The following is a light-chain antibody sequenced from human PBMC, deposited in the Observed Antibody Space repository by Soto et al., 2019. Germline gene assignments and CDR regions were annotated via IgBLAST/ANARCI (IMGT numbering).Light chain of an antibody. J-gene: IGKJ2*01. CDR3: QQYDTSPPMYT. CDR1: QSVDSTY. V-gene: IGKV3-20*01. Sequence: EIVLTQSPGTLSLSPGERATLSCRASQSVDSTYLAWYQQKLDQSPRLLIYATSARAAGIPDRFSGSGSGTDFTLTISRLEPDDVAVYYCQQYDTSPPMYTFGQGTKVEIK. CDR2: ATS.